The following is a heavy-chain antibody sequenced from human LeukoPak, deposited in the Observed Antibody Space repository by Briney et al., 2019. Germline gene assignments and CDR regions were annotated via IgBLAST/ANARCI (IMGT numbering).Heavy chain of an antibody. CDR3: GRVHSSSWYQSDY. J-gene: IGHJ4*02. V-gene: IGHV1-18*01. CDR1: GYTFTSYD. D-gene: IGHD6-13*01. CDR2: TSTYNGNT. Sequence: ASVNVSCKASGYTFTSYDINWVRQATGQGLEWMGWTSTYNGNTVYVQKLQGRVTMTTDTSTSTVYMELRSLRSDDTAVYYCGRVHSSSWYQSDYWGQGTLVTVSS.